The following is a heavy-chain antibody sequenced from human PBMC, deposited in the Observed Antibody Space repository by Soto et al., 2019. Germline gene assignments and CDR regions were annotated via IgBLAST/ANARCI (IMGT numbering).Heavy chain of an antibody. CDR3: GRDLTSNANCIDP. D-gene: IGHD2-2*01. V-gene: IGHV4-30-4*01. CDR1: GDYIHVGGYY. CDR2: IYYTGKT. J-gene: IGHJ5*02. Sequence: SETLSLTCTVSGDYIHVGGYYWTWIRQRPGKGLEWMGYIYYTGKTYYNPSLESRLTMSVDRSKNQFSLRLTSVTAADTAVYFCGRDLTSNANCIDPWGQGTLVTVSS.